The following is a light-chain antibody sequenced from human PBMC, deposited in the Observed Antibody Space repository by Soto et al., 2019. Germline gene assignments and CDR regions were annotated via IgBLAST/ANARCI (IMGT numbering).Light chain of an antibody. V-gene: IGLV2-8*01. CDR1: SRDVGASDY. Sequence: QSALTQPPSASGSPGQSVAISCTGTSRDVGASDYVPWYQQHSGKAPKLLLYEVNKRPSGVPDRFSGSKSGNTASLTVSALQADDEADYYCLSHSGSSNVLGTGTKVTVL. J-gene: IGLJ1*01. CDR2: EVN. CDR3: LSHSGSSNV.